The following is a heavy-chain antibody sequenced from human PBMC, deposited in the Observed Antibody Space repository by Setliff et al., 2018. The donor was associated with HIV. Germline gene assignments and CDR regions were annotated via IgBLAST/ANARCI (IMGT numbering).Heavy chain of an antibody. J-gene: IGHJ4*02. V-gene: IGHV4-61*02. CDR1: GGSISFGCYY. Sequence: PSETLSLTCTVSGGSISFGCYYWSWIRQPAGKGLEWIGRMHTSGSTSYNPSLKSRVTISTDTSKNQFSLELTSVIAADTAVYYCAREECTSWPRVHYWGQGAPVTVSS. D-gene: IGHD6-13*01. CDR2: MHTSGST. CDR3: AREECTSWPRVHY.